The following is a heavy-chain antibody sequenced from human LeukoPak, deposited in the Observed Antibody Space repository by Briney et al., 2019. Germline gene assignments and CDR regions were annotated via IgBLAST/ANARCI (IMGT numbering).Heavy chain of an antibody. D-gene: IGHD5-18*01. CDR2: ISAYNGNT. Sequence: ASVKVSCKASGYTFTSYGISWVRQAPGQGLEWMGWISAYNGNTSYAQKLQGRVTMTTDTSTGTAYMELRSLRSDDTAVYYCARFFEKSDTAMVTPLDYWGQGTLVTVSS. CDR3: ARFFEKSDTAMVTPLDY. J-gene: IGHJ4*02. CDR1: GYTFTSYG. V-gene: IGHV1-18*04.